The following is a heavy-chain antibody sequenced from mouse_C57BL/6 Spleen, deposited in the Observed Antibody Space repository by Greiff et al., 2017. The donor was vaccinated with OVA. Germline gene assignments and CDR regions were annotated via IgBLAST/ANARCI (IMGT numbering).Heavy chain of an antibody. Sequence: EVQLQQSGPELVKPGASVKISCKASGYTFTDYYMNWVKQRHGTSLEWNGDINPNNGGTSYNKKFKGQATMTVDTSSSTAYMELRSLTSEDSAVYYCARRYGSSLYFDVWGTGTTVTVSS. CDR2: INPNNGGT. CDR1: GYTFTDYY. D-gene: IGHD1-1*01. V-gene: IGHV1-26*01. CDR3: ARRYGSSLYFDV. J-gene: IGHJ1*03.